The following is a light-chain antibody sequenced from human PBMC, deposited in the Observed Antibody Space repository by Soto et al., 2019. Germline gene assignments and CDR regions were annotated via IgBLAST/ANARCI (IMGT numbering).Light chain of an antibody. V-gene: IGKV3-15*01. J-gene: IGKJ4*01. Sequence: EVVMTQSPATLSVSPGERATLSCRASQSVGTNLAWYQQKPGQAPRLLMSGASTRATGIPGRFSGSGSATECTLTISSLQSEDFALYYCQQYDNWPLTFGGGTKVEIK. CDR3: QQYDNWPLT. CDR1: QSVGTN. CDR2: GAS.